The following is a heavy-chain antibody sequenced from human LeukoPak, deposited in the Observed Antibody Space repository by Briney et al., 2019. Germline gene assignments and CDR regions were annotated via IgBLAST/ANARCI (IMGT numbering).Heavy chain of an antibody. J-gene: IGHJ3*02. D-gene: IGHD4-17*01. CDR3: ARADDYGDYEGAFDI. CDR2: ISYDGSNK. Sequence: GGSLRLSCAASGFTFSSYAMHWVRQAPGKGLEWVAVISYDGSNKYYADSVKGRFTISRDNSKNTLYLQMNSLRAEDTAVYYCARADDYGDYEGAFDIWGQGTVVTVSS. V-gene: IGHV3-30-3*01. CDR1: GFTFSSYA.